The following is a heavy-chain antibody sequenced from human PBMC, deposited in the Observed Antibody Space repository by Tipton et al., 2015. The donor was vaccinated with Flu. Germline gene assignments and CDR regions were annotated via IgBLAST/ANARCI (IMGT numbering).Heavy chain of an antibody. CDR1: GDSIGNRYY. CDR2: IHRSGSA. CDR3: ARGVEGPGKTVNWFDP. Sequence: TLSLTCSVSGDSIGNRYYWGWIRQPPGKGLEWIGNIHRSGSASYSPSLKSRVTMSVDTSKNHFSLKVTSVTAADTAVYYCARGVEGPGKTVNWFDPWGQGTLVTVSS. J-gene: IGHJ5*02. V-gene: IGHV4-38-2*02. D-gene: IGHD4-17*01.